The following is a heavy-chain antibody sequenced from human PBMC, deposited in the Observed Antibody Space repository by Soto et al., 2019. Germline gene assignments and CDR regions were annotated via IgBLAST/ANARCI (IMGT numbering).Heavy chain of an antibody. V-gene: IGHV2-5*02. CDR3: AHARRLRYFDPNWFDP. Sequence: SGPTLVKPTQTLTLTCTFSGFSLNTSGVGVGWIRQPPGKALEWLALIYWDYDKRYSPSLKSRLTITKDTSKNQVVLTMTNMDPVDTATYYCAHARRLRYFDPNWFDPWGQGTLVTVSS. J-gene: IGHJ5*02. CDR2: IYWDYDK. D-gene: IGHD3-9*01. CDR1: GFSLNTSGVG.